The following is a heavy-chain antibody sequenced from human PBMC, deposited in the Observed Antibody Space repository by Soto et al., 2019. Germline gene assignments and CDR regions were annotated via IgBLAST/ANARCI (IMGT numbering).Heavy chain of an antibody. CDR3: ARERYCSSTSCFYYYYYGMDV. CDR1: GGSFSGYY. D-gene: IGHD2-2*01. V-gene: IGHV4-34*01. CDR2: INHSGST. J-gene: IGHJ6*02. Sequence: WETLSLTCAVYGGSFSGYYWSWIRQPPGKGLEWIGEINHSGSTNYNPSLKSRVTISVDTSKNQFSLKLSSVTAADTAVYYCARERYCSSTSCFYYYYYGMDVWGQGTTVTVSS.